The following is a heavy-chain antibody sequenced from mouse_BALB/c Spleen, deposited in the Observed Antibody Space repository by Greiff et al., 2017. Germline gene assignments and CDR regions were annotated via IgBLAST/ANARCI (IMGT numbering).Heavy chain of an antibody. CDR3: ARDPLDGYSYAMDY. D-gene: IGHD2-3*01. J-gene: IGHJ4*01. Sequence: EVMLVESGGGLVKPGGSLKLSCAASGFTFSSYAMSWVRQSPEKRLEWVAEISSGGSYTYYPDSVKGRFTISRDNAKNNLYLQMSSLKSEDTAMYYCARDPLDGYSYAMDYWGQGTSVTVSS. CDR2: ISSGGSYT. V-gene: IGHV5-6*03. CDR1: GFTFSSYA.